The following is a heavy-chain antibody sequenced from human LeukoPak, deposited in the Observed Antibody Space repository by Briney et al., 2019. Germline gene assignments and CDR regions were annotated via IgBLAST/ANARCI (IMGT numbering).Heavy chain of an antibody. D-gene: IGHD2-2*01. CDR3: ARDRTISTAEGFDP. V-gene: IGHV4-31*03. J-gene: IGHJ5*02. CDR2: IYYSGST. Sequence: SQTLSLTCTVSGGSISSGGYYWSWIRQRPGKGLEWIGYIYYSGSTYYNPSLKSRVTISVDTSKNQFSLKLSSVTAADTAVYYCARDRTISTAEGFDPWGQGTLVTVSS. CDR1: GGSISSGGYY.